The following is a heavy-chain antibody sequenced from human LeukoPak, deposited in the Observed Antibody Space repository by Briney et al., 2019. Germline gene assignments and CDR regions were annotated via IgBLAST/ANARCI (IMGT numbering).Heavy chain of an antibody. CDR3: ARHWRHDYSGSYAFDY. V-gene: IGHV4-59*08. D-gene: IGHD2-15*01. Sequence: SETLSLTCTVSGDSISSYYWSWIRQPPGKGLEWIGYLYFSGSTSYNPSLKSRVTISVDTSKNQLSLKLSSVTAADTAVYYCARHWRHDYSGSYAFDYWGQGTLDTVSS. CDR1: GDSISSYY. J-gene: IGHJ4*02. CDR2: LYFSGST.